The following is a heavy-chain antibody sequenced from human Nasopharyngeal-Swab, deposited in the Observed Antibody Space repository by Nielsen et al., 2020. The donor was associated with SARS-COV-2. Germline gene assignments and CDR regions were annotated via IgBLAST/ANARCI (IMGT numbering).Heavy chain of an antibody. V-gene: IGHV4-34*01. CDR2: INHSGST. Sequence: SETLSLTCAVYGGSFSGYYWSWIRQPPGKGLEWIGEINHSGSTNYNPSLKSRVTISVDTSKNQFSLKLSSVTAADTAVYYCARRAVLRYPWPTKMGNAFDIWGQGTRVTVSS. CDR3: ARRAVLRYPWPTKMGNAFDI. CDR1: GGSFSGYY. D-gene: IGHD3-9*01. J-gene: IGHJ3*02.